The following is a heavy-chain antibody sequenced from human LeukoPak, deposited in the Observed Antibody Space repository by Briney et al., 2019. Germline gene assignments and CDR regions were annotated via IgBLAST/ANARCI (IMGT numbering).Heavy chain of an antibody. CDR3: ARERDRGSEVADHLDQ. CDR1: GFTFSTSS. Sequence: GGSLRLSRAAAGFTFSTSSMAWVRQAPGRGLEWVSAISGSGGYTVYADSVKGRFTMSRDNSENTLYMQMHSLRAEDTAVYYCARERDRGSEVADHLDQWGQGTLVTVSS. J-gene: IGHJ4*02. D-gene: IGHD6-19*01. V-gene: IGHV3-23*01. CDR2: ISGSGGYT.